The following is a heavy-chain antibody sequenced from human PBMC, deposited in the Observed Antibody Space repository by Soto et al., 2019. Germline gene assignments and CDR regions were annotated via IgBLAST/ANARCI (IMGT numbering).Heavy chain of an antibody. CDR2: IYYSGST. D-gene: IGHD3-10*01. Sequence: PSETLSLTCTVSGGSISSGDYYWSWIRQPPGKGLEWIGYIYYSGSTYYNPSLKSRVTISVDTSKNQFSLKLSSVTAADTAVYYCAREQMVRGVTLSGYYYGMDVWGQGTTVTSP. V-gene: IGHV4-30-4*01. J-gene: IGHJ6*02. CDR1: GGSISSGDYY. CDR3: AREQMVRGVTLSGYYYGMDV.